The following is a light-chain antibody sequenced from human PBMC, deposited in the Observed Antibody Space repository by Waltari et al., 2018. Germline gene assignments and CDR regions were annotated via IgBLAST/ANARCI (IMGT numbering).Light chain of an antibody. J-gene: IGKJ1*01. CDR2: AAS. CDR3: QQTYSVPWT. V-gene: IGKV1-39*01. CDR1: QNIARY. Sequence: DIHLTQSPSALSASVGDRITIPCRASQNIARYLNWYQQKVGKAPKLLIYAASTLKSGVPSRFSASVSGTDSTLTVGSVQPEDFATYYCQQTYSVPWTFGQGTRVEV.